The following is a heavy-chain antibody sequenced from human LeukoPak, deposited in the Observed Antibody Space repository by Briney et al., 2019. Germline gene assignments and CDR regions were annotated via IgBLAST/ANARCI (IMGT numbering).Heavy chain of an antibody. J-gene: IGHJ2*01. V-gene: IGHV4-4*02. CDR3: ARDAFYYDSSGSNPPPEGWYFDL. D-gene: IGHD3-22*01. CDR2: VYHSGSP. Sequence: SETLSLTCAVSGGSISSSSWWSWVRQPPGKGLEWIGEVYHSGSPNYNPSFRGRVTISVDTSKNQFSLKLSSVTAADTAVYYCARDAFYYDSSGSNPPPEGWYFDLWGRGTLVTVSS. CDR1: GGSISSSSW.